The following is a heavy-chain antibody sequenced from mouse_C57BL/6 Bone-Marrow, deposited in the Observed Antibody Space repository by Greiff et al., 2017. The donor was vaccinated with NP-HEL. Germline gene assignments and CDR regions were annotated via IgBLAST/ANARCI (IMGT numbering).Heavy chain of an antibody. CDR2: INPSSGYT. Sequence: VQLQQSGAELAKPGASVKLSCKASGYTFTSYCMHWVKQRPGQGLEWIGGINPSSGYTKYNQKFKDKATLTADKSSSTAYMELRSLTYEESAVYYCASSDYYCCRYEGYWYFDVWGTGTTVTVSS. CDR3: ASSDYYCCRYEGYWYFDV. D-gene: IGHD1-1*01. CDR1: GYTFTSYC. V-gene: IGHV1-7*01. J-gene: IGHJ1*03.